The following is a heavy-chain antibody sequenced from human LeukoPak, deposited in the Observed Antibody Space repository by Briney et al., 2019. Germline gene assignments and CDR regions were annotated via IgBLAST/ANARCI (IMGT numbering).Heavy chain of an antibody. Sequence: SETLSLTCAVYGGSFSGYYWSWIRQPPGKGLEWIGEINHSGSTNYNPSLKSRVTMSVDMSNNQFSLKLSSVTAADTAVYYCARRVRGVNDAFDIWAQGTVVTVSS. CDR2: INHSGST. D-gene: IGHD3-10*01. J-gene: IGHJ3*02. CDR1: GGSFSGYY. V-gene: IGHV4-34*01. CDR3: ARRVRGVNDAFDI.